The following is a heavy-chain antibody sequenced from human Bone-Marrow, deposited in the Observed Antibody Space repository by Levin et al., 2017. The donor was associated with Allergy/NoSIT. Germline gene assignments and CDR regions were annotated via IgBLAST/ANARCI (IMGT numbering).Heavy chain of an antibody. J-gene: IGHJ4*02. D-gene: IGHD1-26*01. CDR2: ITPTGTDT. CDR3: ASRLSDLPFTH. V-gene: IGHV3-23*01. CDR1: GFPFSNYA. Sequence: QSGGSLRLSCAASGFPFSNYAMHWVRQAPGKGPEWVSSITPTGTDTYYADSVKGRFTISRDNSKKTLYLLMISLKDEDAAVYYCASRLSDLPFTHWGQGTVVTVSS.